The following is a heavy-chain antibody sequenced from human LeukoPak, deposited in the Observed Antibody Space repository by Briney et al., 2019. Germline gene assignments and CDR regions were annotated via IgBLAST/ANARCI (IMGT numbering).Heavy chain of an antibody. V-gene: IGHV3-9*01. J-gene: IGHJ4*02. D-gene: IGHD3-3*01. CDR2: ISWNSGSI. CDR1: GFTFDDYA. Sequence: GGSLRLSCAASGFTFDDYAMHWVRQAPGKGLEWVSGISWNSGSIGYADSVKGRFTISRDNAKNSLYLQMNSLRAEDTALYYCARGITIFGVVIGLLDYWGQGTLVTVSS. CDR3: ARGITIFGVVIGLLDY.